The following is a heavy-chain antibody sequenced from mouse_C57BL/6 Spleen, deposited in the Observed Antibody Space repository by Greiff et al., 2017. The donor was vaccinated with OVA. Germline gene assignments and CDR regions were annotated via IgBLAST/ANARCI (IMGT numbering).Heavy chain of an antibody. D-gene: IGHD1-3*01. CDR2: LYPGDGDT. V-gene: IGHV1-80*01. CDR1: GYAFSSYW. CDR3: ARSGVLKYYFAY. J-gene: IGHJ2*01. Sequence: QVQLQQSGAELVKPGASVKISCKASGYAFSSYWMNWVKQRPGKGLEWIGQLYPGDGDTNYNGKFKGKATLTVDKSSSTAYMQRSILTSEDSAVYFCARSGVLKYYFAYWGQGTTLTVSS.